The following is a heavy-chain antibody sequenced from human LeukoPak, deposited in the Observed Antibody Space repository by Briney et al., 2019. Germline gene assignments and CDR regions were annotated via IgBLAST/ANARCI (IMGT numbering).Heavy chain of an antibody. CDR3: ARGAGTIVVVVAATFLFDY. D-gene: IGHD2-15*01. J-gene: IGHJ4*02. CDR1: GGTFSSYA. CDR2: IIPIFGTA. V-gene: IGHV1-69*05. Sequence: ASVKVSCKASGGTFSSYAISWVRQAPGQGLEWMGRIIPIFGTANYAQKFQGRVTMTTDTSTSTAYMELRSLRSDDTAVYYCARGAGTIVVVVAATFLFDYWGQGTLVTVSS.